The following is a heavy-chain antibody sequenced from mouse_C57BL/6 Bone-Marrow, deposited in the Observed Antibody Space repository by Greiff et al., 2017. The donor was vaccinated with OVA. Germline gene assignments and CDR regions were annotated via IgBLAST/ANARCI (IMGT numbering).Heavy chain of an antibody. CDR2: IRSKSSNYAT. J-gene: IGHJ4*01. CDR1: GFTFNTYA. CDR3: VREITTVVANGYAMDY. D-gene: IGHD1-1*01. Sequence: EVQRVESGGGLVQPKGSLKLSCAASGFTFNTYAMHWVRQAPGKGLEWVARIRSKSSNYATYYADSVKDRFTISRDDSQSMLYLQMNNLKTEDTAMYYCVREITTVVANGYAMDYWGQGTSVTVSS. V-gene: IGHV10-3*01.